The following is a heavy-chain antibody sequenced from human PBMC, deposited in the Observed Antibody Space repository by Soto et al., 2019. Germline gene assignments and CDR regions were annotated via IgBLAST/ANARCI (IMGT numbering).Heavy chain of an antibody. CDR1: GFTFSTYS. CDR2: ISSSSGYI. J-gene: IGHJ6*02. CDR3: ARVRSYSYGQGSGMDV. Sequence: EVQLVESGGGLVKPGGSLRLSCAASGFTFSTYSMNWVRQAPGKGLEWVSSISSSSGYIYYADSVKGRFTISRDDAKNSLHLQMNRLRAEDTAVYYCARVRSYSYGQGSGMDVWGQETTVTVSS. V-gene: IGHV3-21*01. D-gene: IGHD5-18*01.